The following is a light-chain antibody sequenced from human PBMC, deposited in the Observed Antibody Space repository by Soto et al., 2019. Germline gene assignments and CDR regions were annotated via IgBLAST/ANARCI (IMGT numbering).Light chain of an antibody. J-gene: IGKJ5*01. V-gene: IGKV3-11*01. CDR1: QSVSSY. Sequence: IVLTQSPATLSLSPGERATLSCRASQSVSSYLAWYQQKPGQAPRLLIYDASNRATGIPARFSGSGSGTSFPLTISHLEPEDFAVYYCQQRSNWPPITFGQGTRLEIK. CDR2: DAS. CDR3: QQRSNWPPIT.